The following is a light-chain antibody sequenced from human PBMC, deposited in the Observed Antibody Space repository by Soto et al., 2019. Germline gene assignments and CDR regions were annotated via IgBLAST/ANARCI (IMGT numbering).Light chain of an antibody. CDR3: HQYSTSPPWT. V-gene: IGKV3-20*01. CDR1: QSVSNTY. CDR2: GAS. Sequence: EIVLTQSPGTLSLSPGERATLSCRASQSVSNTYLAWYQHKPGQAPRLLIYGASSRATGIPDRFSGSGSGTDFILTITRLEPEDFAVYYCHQYSTSPPWTFGQGTKVEIK. J-gene: IGKJ1*01.